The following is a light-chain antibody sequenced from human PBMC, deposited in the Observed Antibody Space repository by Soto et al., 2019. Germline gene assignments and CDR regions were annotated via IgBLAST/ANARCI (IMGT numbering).Light chain of an antibody. V-gene: IGKV3-20*01. Sequence: ESVLTQSPGTLSLSPGERATLSCRASQSVSSSYLAWYQQKPGQAPRLLIYGASSRAAGIPDRFSGSGSGTDFTLTISSLEPEDFAVYYCQQYGSSPTFGQGTKL. CDR1: QSVSSSY. CDR2: GAS. CDR3: QQYGSSPT. J-gene: IGKJ1*01.